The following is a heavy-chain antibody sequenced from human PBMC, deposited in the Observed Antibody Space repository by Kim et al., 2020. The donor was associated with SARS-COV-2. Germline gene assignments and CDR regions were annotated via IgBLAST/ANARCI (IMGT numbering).Heavy chain of an antibody. J-gene: IGHJ6*02. CDR2: INPSGGST. D-gene: IGHD6-13*01. Sequence: ASVKVSCKASGYTFTSYYMHWVRQAPGQGLEWMGIINPSGGSTSYAKKFQGRVTMTRDTSTSTVYMELSSLRSEDTAVYYCARGYSSSWYVSGTTYYYYYGMDVWGQGTTVTVSS. CDR3: ARGYSSSWYVSGTTYYYYYGMDV. CDR1: GYTFTSYY. V-gene: IGHV1-46*01.